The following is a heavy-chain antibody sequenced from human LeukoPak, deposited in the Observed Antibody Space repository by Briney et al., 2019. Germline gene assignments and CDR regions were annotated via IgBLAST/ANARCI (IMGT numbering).Heavy chain of an antibody. J-gene: IGHJ4*02. D-gene: IGHD1-26*01. Sequence: GGALRLCCAASGFTFSLYSMTWVRQAPGKGLEWVANIAPDGSTQNYVDSLEGRFTISRDNPKNSLYLQMHSLRAEDAAVYYCARVIGGAIDHWGQGTLVTVSS. CDR3: ARVIGGAIDH. V-gene: IGHV3-7*01. CDR2: IAPDGSTQ. CDR1: GFTFSLYS.